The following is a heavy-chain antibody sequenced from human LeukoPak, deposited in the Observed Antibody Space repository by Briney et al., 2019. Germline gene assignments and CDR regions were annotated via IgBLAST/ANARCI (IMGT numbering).Heavy chain of an antibody. J-gene: IGHJ4*02. D-gene: IGHD1-14*01. Sequence: GGSLRLSCAVSGLTFSNFWMHWVRQAPGKGLVWVSRINTDGSSTTYPDSVKGRFTISRDNAKNTLYLQMNSLRAEDTAVYYCASRTGVYWGQGTLVTVSS. V-gene: IGHV3-74*01. CDR1: GLTFSNFW. CDR2: INTDGSST. CDR3: ASRTGVY.